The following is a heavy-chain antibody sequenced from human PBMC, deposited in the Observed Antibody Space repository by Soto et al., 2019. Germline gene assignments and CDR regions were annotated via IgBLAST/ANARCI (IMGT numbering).Heavy chain of an antibody. Sequence: SVKVSCKASGGTFSSYAISWVRQAPGQGLEWMGGIIPIFGTANYAQKFQGRVTITADESTSTAYMELSSLKASDTAMYYCARRSGNSGYDVGYYYYYMDVWGKGTTVTVSS. CDR3: ARRSGNSGYDVGYYYYYMDV. V-gene: IGHV1-69*13. CDR2: IIPIFGTA. CDR1: GGTFSSYA. D-gene: IGHD5-12*01. J-gene: IGHJ6*03.